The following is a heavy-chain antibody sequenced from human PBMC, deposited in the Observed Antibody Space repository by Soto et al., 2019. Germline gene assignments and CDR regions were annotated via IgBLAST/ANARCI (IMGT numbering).Heavy chain of an antibody. Sequence: ASVKVSCKASGYSFTDYHIHWVRQAPGQGLEWLGRINPKSGGTSTAQKFQGWVTMTTDTSISTASMELTRLTSDDTAIYYCARGDSTDLFNGVCSFFYTNDMDVWGQGTTVTVS. CDR1: GYSFTDYH. J-gene: IGHJ6*02. CDR2: INPKSGGT. CDR3: ARGDSTDLFNGVCSFFYTNDMDV. D-gene: IGHD2-8*01. V-gene: IGHV1-2*04.